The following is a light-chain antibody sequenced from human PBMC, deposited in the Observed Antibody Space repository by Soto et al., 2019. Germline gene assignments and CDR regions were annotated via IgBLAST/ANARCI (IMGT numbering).Light chain of an antibody. V-gene: IGKV3-11*01. CDR3: HQRSKWQYT. CDR2: DTS. J-gene: IGKJ2*01. Sequence: EIVLTQSPATLSLSPGERATLSCRASPSVSSYLAWYQQKPGQAPRLLIYDTSSRATGIPARFSGSGSGTDFTLTISGLEPEDFAVYYCHQRSKWQYTFGLGTRLEIK. CDR1: PSVSSY.